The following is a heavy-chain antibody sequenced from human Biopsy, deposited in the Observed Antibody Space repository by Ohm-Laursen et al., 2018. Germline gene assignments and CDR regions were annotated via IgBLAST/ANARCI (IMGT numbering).Heavy chain of an antibody. CDR3: VRSNYHYYGFDV. J-gene: IGHJ6*02. CDR2: TYYSGST. Sequence: SQTLSLTCTVSGGSISRDYWAWIRQPPGKGLHWIGYTYYSGSTNYNPSLNSRVTIAVDTSKNQFSLRLTSVTAADTAVYYCVRSNYHYYGFDVWGQGTTVTVSS. CDR1: GGSISRDY. V-gene: IGHV4-59*01.